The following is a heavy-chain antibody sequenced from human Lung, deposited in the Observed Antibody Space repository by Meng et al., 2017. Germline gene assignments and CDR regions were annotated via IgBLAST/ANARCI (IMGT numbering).Heavy chain of an antibody. CDR2: IYHSGRT. CDR1: GRSIMYRNW. CDR3: VRGGQDQAYYDFWSGPFDP. D-gene: IGHD3-3*01. Sequence: QVRLTDAEPRLLHSSGTRFLPRLVFGRSIMYRNWWSWVRQSPGKGLEWIGEIYHSGRTNYNPSLESRVTISLDKSQNHFSLKVKSVTAADMAVYYCVRGGQDQAYYDFWSGPFDPWGQGTLVTVSS. V-gene: IGHV4-4*02. J-gene: IGHJ5*02.